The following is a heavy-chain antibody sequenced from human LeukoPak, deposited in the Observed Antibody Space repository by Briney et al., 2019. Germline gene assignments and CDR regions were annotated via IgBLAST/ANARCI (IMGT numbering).Heavy chain of an antibody. CDR3: ARHARRAVVAATGYDAFDI. CDR1: GGSISSYY. D-gene: IGHD2-15*01. J-gene: IGHJ3*02. V-gene: IGHV4-59*01. Sequence: PSETLSLTCTVSGGSISSYYWSWIRQPPGKGREWSGYIYYSGSTNHNPSLKSRVTISVDTSKNQFSLKLSSVTAADTAVYYCARHARRAVVAATGYDAFDIWGQGTMVTVSS. CDR2: IYYSGST.